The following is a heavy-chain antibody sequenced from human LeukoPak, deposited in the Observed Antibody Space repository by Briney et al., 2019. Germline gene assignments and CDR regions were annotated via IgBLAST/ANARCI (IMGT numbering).Heavy chain of an antibody. V-gene: IGHV4-34*01. CDR3: ARRERVVITTNYYFDY. J-gene: IGHJ4*02. D-gene: IGHD3-22*01. CDR2: INHSGST. CDR1: GGSFSGYY. Sequence: PSETLSLTCAVHGGSFSGYYWSWIRQPPGKGLEWIGEINHSGSTNYNPSLKSRVTISVDTSKNQFSLKLSSVTAADTAVYYCARRERVVITTNYYFDYWGQGTLVTVSS.